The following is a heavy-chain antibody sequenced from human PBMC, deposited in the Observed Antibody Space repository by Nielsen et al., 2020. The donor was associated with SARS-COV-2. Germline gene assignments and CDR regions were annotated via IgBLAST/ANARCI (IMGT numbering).Heavy chain of an antibody. V-gene: IGHV4-61*01. CDR2: IYNSGST. CDR3: ARGGYNIYDFDY. CDR1: GGSISSGYYY. J-gene: IGHJ4*02. Sequence: SETLSLTCTVSGGSISSGYYYWSWIRQHPGKGLEWIGNIYNSGSTNYNPSLKSRVNISVDTSKNQFSLNLSSVTAADTAIYYCARGGYNIYDFDYWGRGTLVTVSS. D-gene: IGHD5-24*01.